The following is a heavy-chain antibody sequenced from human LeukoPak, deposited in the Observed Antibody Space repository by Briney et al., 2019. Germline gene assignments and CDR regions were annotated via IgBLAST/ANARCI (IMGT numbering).Heavy chain of an antibody. CDR2: INHSGST. Sequence: KPSQTLSLTCTVSGGSISSGDYYWSWIRQPPGKGLEWIGEINHSGSTNYNPSLKSRVTISVDTSKNQFSLKLSSVTAADTAVYYCARGRPWYDSSGYYLAYYYYGMDVWGQGTTVTVSS. J-gene: IGHJ6*02. CDR3: ARGRPWYDSSGYYLAYYYYGMDV. CDR1: GGSISSGDYY. V-gene: IGHV4-30-4*08. D-gene: IGHD3-22*01.